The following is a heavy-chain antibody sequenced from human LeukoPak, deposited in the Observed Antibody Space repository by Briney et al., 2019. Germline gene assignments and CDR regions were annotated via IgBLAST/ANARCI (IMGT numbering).Heavy chain of an antibody. CDR3: ARERYYYDSSGTDAFDI. Sequence: SETLSLTCTVSGGSISSYYWSWIRQPPGKGLEWIRYIYYSGSTNYNPSLKSRVTISVDTSKNQFSLKLSSVTAADTAVYYCARERYYYDSSGTDAFDIWGQGTMVTVSS. D-gene: IGHD3-22*01. CDR1: GGSISSYY. V-gene: IGHV4-59*01. J-gene: IGHJ3*02. CDR2: IYYSGST.